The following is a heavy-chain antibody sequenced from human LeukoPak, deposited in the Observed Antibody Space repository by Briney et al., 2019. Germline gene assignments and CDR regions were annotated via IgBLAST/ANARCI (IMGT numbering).Heavy chain of an antibody. V-gene: IGHV4-34*01. D-gene: IGHD5-18*01. CDR3: ARARTWIQLWSNDAFDI. Sequence: PSETLPLTCAVYGGSFSGYYWSWIRQPPGKGLEWIGEINHSGSTNYNPSLKSRVTISVDTSKNQFSLKLSSVTAADTAVYYCARARTWIQLWSNDAFDIWGQGTMITVSS. CDR1: GGSFSGYY. CDR2: INHSGST. J-gene: IGHJ3*02.